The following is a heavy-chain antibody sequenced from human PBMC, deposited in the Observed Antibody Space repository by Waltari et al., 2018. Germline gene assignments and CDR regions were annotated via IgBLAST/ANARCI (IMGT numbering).Heavy chain of an antibody. CDR2: IYTSGST. J-gene: IGHJ6*02. CDR1: GGSISRGSYY. Sequence: QVQLQESGPGLVKPSQTLSLTCTVSGGSISRGSYYWSWIRQPAGKGLEWIGRIYTSGSTNYNPSLKSRVTISVDTSKNQFSLKLSSVTAADTAVYYCARGNSNYAEKYYYYGMDVWGQGTTVTVSS. V-gene: IGHV4-61*02. CDR3: ARGNSNYAEKYYYYGMDV. D-gene: IGHD4-4*01.